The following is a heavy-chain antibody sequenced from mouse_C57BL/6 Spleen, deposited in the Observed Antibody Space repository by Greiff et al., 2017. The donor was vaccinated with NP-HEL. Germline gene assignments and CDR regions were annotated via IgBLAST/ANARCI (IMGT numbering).Heavy chain of an antibody. J-gene: IGHJ1*03. CDR3: ARWDYYGSSPYFDV. V-gene: IGHV1-69*01. CDR2: IDPSDSYT. Sequence: QVQLQQPGAELVMPGASVKLSCKASGYTFTSYWMHWVKQRPGQGLEWIGEIDPSDSYTNYNQKFKGKSTLTVDKSSSTAYMQLSSLTSEDSAVYYCARWDYYGSSPYFDVWGTGTTVTVSS. D-gene: IGHD1-1*01. CDR1: GYTFTSYW.